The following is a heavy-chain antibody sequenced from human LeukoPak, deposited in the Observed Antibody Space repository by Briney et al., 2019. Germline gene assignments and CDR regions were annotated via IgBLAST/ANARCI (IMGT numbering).Heavy chain of an antibody. CDR3: ARGGSVEATKVYYYYGMDV. J-gene: IGHJ6*02. Sequence: SGGSLRLSCAASGFTFSSYAMHWVRQAPGKGLEWVAVISYDGSNKYYADSVKGRFTISRDNSKNTLYLQMNSLRAEDTAVYYCARGGSVEATKVYYYYGMDVWGQGTTVTVSS. CDR1: GFTFSSYA. CDR2: ISYDGSNK. D-gene: IGHD1-26*01. V-gene: IGHV3-30-3*01.